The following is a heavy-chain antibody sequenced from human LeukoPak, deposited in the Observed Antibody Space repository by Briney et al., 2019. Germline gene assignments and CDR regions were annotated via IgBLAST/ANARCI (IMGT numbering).Heavy chain of an antibody. D-gene: IGHD4-4*01. CDR1: GGSFSVYY. J-gene: IGHJ4*02. Sequence: SETLSLTCAVYGGSFSVYYWSWIRQPPGKGLEWIGEINHSGGTNYNPSLKSRVTISVDTSKNQFSLKLSSVTAADTAVYYCAPPQGDYSNDGGYWGQGTLVTVSS. CDR2: INHSGGT. V-gene: IGHV4-34*01. CDR3: APPQGDYSNDGGY.